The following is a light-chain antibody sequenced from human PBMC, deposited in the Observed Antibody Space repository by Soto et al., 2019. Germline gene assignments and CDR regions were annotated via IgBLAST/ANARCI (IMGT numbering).Light chain of an antibody. J-gene: IGKJ1*01. Sequence: DIQKTQSPSTLPESIGDSFTITCRASESIRSWVAWYQQTPGKAPKILINKASELEGGVPPRFSGSGSGTEFTLTISSLQPDDFATYYCQQYFRHATFGQGTKVDIK. CDR2: KAS. CDR1: ESIRSW. V-gene: IGKV1-5*03. CDR3: QQYFRHAT.